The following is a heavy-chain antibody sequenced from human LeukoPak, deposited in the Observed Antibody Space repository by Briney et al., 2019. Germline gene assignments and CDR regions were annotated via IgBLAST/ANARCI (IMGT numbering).Heavy chain of an antibody. Sequence: ASVKVSCEASGYTFTIYGISWVRQAPGQGREWMGWISAYNGNTNYAQKLQGRVTMTTDTSTSTAYMELRSLRSDDTAVYYCARRIAARPTYYYYGMDVWGQGTTVTVSS. CDR1: GYTFTIYG. J-gene: IGHJ6*02. CDR3: ARRIAARPTYYYYGMDV. D-gene: IGHD6-6*01. CDR2: ISAYNGNT. V-gene: IGHV1-18*01.